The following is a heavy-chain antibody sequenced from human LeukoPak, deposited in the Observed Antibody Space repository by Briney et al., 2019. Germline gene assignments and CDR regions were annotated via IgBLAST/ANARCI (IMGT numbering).Heavy chain of an antibody. CDR3: AKDGGGYGDYRAADY. CDR2: ISGGGGST. D-gene: IGHD4-17*01. Sequence: GGSLRLSCAASGFTFSSYAMSWVRQAPGKGLEWVSAISGGGGSTYYADSVKGRFTITRDNSKNTLYLQMNSLRAEDTAVYYCAKDGGGYGDYRAADYWGQGTLVTVSS. V-gene: IGHV3-23*01. CDR1: GFTFSSYA. J-gene: IGHJ4*02.